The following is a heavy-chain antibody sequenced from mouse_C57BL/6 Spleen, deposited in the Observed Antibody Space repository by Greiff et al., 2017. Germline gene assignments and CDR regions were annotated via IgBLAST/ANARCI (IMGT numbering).Heavy chain of an antibody. CDR1: GYTFTGYW. Sequence: VKLMESGAELMKPGASVKLSCKATGYTFTGYWIEWVKQRPGHGLEWIGEILPGSGSTNYNEKFKGKATFTADTSANTAYMQSSSLTTEDSAIYYCARSRLRQYFSHYYFDYWGQGTPLTVSS. J-gene: IGHJ2*01. CDR2: ILPGSGST. V-gene: IGHV1-9*01. D-gene: IGHD1-1*01. CDR3: ARSRLRQYFSHYYFDY.